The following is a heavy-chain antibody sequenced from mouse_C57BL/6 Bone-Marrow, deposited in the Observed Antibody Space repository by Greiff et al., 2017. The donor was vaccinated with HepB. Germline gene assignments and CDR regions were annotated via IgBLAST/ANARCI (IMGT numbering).Heavy chain of an antibody. CDR3: ARSIYYGNYVFFDY. V-gene: IGHV2-2*01. J-gene: IGHJ2*01. Sequence: QVQLQQSGPGLVQPSQSLSITCTVSGFSLTSYGVHWVRQSPGKGLEWLGVIWSGGSTDYNAAFISRLSISKDNSKSQVFFKMNSLQADDTAIYYCARSIYYGNYVFFDYWGQGTTLTVSS. CDR1: GFSLTSYG. CDR2: IWSGGST. D-gene: IGHD2-1*01.